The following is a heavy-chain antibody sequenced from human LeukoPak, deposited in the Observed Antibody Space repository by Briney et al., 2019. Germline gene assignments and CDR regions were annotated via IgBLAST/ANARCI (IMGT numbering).Heavy chain of an antibody. D-gene: IGHD2-2*01. CDR3: ARGIESSYSYFDY. Sequence: GESLKISCKGSGYSFTTYWIGWVRQMPGKGLEWMGIIYPADSDTRYSPSFQGQVTISADKSISTAYLQWSSLKASDTAKYYCARGIESSYSYFDYWGQGTLVTVSS. CDR2: IYPADSDT. J-gene: IGHJ4*02. V-gene: IGHV5-51*01. CDR1: GYSFTTYW.